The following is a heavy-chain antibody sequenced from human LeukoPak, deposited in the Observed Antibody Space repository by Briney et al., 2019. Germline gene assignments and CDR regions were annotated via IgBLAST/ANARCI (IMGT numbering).Heavy chain of an antibody. CDR1: GFTFDDYA. J-gene: IGHJ4*02. CDR2: ISWNSGSI. D-gene: IGHD3-22*01. V-gene: IGHV3-9*01. CDR3: AKDMASGYYDSSGRYFDY. Sequence: GRSPRLSCAASGFTFDDYAMHWVRQAPGKGLEWVSGISWNSGSIGYADSVKGRFTISRDNAKNSLYLQMNSLRAEDTALYRCAKDMASGYYDSSGRYFDYWGQGTLVTVSS.